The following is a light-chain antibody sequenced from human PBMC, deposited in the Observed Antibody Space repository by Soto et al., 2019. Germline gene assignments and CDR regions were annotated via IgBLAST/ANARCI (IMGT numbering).Light chain of an antibody. Sequence: QSALTQPPSVSGAPGQRVTISCTGSSSNIGAGYDVHWYQQLPGTAPKLLIYLNSNRPSGVPDRFSGSKSGTSASLAITGLQTEDEADYYCQSYDSSLSGYVFGTGTKVTVL. J-gene: IGLJ1*01. CDR1: SSNIGAGYD. CDR3: QSYDSSLSGYV. V-gene: IGLV1-40*01. CDR2: LNS.